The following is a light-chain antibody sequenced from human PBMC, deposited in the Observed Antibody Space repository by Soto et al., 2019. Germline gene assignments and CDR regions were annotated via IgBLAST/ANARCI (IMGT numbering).Light chain of an antibody. Sequence: IVLTQSPGILSLSPGDRATLSCRASQRVSSGYLAWYQQKPRQAPGHLIYGASSRATTIPDRFSGSGSVTDFTLTIISLEPEDYEVYYCQRDGSSPPLTFGGGAKVVIK. J-gene: IGKJ4*01. CDR3: QRDGSSPPLT. CDR1: QRVSSGY. V-gene: IGKV3-20*01. CDR2: GAS.